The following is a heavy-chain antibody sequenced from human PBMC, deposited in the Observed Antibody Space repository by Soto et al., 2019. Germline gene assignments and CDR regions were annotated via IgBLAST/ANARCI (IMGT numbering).Heavy chain of an antibody. Sequence: QVQLEESGGGLVKPGGSLRLSCAASGFSFGDYYMNWIRQAPGKSLEWIAFISRTGNTIHYADSVKGRFAISRDDAKMSLYLKMNPLRVDDTAIYYCAREISPPGYTVYNSAMDVWCPGTTVAVS. CDR2: ISRTGNTI. D-gene: IGHD3-16*02. V-gene: IGHV3-11*01. J-gene: IGHJ6*02. CDR1: GFSFGDYY. CDR3: AREISPPGYTVYNSAMDV.